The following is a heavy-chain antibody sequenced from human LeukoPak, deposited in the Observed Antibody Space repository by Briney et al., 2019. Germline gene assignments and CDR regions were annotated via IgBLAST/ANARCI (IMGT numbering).Heavy chain of an antibody. V-gene: IGHV1-18*01. D-gene: IGHD3-9*01. CDR2: ISAYNGNT. CDR1: GYTFTSYG. J-gene: IGHJ4*02. Sequence: ASVKVSCKASGYTFTSYGISWVRQAPGQGLEWMEWISAYNGNTNYAQKLQGRVTMTTDTSTSTAYMELRSLRSDDTAVYYCARDEGALRYFDWLFGFDYWGQGTLVTVSS. CDR3: ARDEGALRYFDWLFGFDY.